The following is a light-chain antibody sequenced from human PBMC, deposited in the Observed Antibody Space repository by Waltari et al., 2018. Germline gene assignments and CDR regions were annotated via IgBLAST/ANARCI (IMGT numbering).Light chain of an antibody. CDR1: QSISRF. CDR2: DAS. V-gene: IGKV3-20*01. CDR3: QKYGTVPET. Sequence: DIFLTQSPGTLSFSPGEGATLSCRASQSISRFLAWYQQKPGQAPRLLIYDASTRATGIPDRFSGSGSGTDFSLTSSRLEPEDFAVYYCQKYGTVPETFGQGTKVEIK. J-gene: IGKJ1*01.